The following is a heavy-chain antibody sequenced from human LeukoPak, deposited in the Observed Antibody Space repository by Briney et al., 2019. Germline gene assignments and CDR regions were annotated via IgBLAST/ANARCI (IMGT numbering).Heavy chain of an antibody. J-gene: IGHJ4*02. Sequence: GGSLRLSCAAFGFTFDDYAMHWVRQAPGKGLEWVSLISWDGGSTYYADSVKGRFTISRDNSKNSLYLQMNSLRAEDTALYYCAKGDGYKNYFDYWGQGTLVTVSS. V-gene: IGHV3-43D*03. CDR1: GFTFDDYA. CDR2: ISWDGGST. D-gene: IGHD5-24*01. CDR3: AKGDGYKNYFDY.